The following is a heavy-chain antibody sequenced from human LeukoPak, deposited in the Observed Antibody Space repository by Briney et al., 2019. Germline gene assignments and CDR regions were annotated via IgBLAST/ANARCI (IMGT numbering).Heavy chain of an antibody. CDR2: INSDGSST. Sequence: PGGSLRLSCAASGFTFSSYWIHWVRQAPGKGLVWVSRINSDGSSTSYADSVKGRFTISRDNAKNTLYLQMNSLRAEDTAVYYCARELMYYYYYMDVWGKGTTVTVSS. CDR3: ARELMYYYYYMDV. J-gene: IGHJ6*03. V-gene: IGHV3-74*01. CDR1: GFTFSSYW.